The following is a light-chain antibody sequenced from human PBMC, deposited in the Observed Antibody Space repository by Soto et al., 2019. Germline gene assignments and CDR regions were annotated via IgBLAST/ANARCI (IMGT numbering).Light chain of an antibody. Sequence: DIQMTQSPSTLSGSVGDRVTITCRSSQTISSWLAWYQQKPGKAPKLLIYKASTLKSGVPSRFSGRGAGTEFTLTISSLQPDAFATYYCHHYNSYSEAFGQGNKVEL. J-gene: IGKJ1*01. CDR1: QTISSW. V-gene: IGKV1-5*03. CDR2: KAS. CDR3: HHYNSYSEA.